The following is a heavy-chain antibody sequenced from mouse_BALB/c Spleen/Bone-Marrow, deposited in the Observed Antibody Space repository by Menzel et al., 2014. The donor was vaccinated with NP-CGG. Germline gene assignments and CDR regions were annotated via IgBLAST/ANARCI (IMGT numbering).Heavy chain of an antibody. J-gene: IGHJ2*01. V-gene: IGHV5-6-3*01. CDR2: INSNGGST. D-gene: IGHD1-1*01. CDR3: ARDYYGSSDC. CDR1: GFTFSSYG. Sequence: EVQVVEPGGGLVQPGGSLKLSCAASGFTFSSYGMSWVRQTPDKRLELVATINSNGGSTYYPDSVKGRFTISRDNAKNTLYLQMSSLKSEDTAMYYCARDYYGSSDCWGQGTTLTVSS.